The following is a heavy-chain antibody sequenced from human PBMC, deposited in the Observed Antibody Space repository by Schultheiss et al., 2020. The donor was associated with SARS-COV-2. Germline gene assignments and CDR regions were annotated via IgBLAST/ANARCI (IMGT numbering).Heavy chain of an antibody. Sequence: GGSLRLSCAASGFTVSSNYMSWVRQAPGKGLEWVSAISRSGGSTYYADSVKGRFTISRDNSKNTLYLQMNSLRAEDTAVYYCVVSTSYYDFWSGYFSPEMDVWGKGTTVTVSS. CDR2: ISRSGGST. J-gene: IGHJ6*04. V-gene: IGHV3-23*01. CDR3: VVSTSYYDFWSGYFSPEMDV. D-gene: IGHD3-3*01. CDR1: GFTVSSNY.